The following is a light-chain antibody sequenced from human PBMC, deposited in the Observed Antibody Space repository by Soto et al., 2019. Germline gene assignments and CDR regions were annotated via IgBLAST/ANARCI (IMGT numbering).Light chain of an antibody. V-gene: IGKV1-39*01. CDR1: QSISNY. CDR2: AAS. J-gene: IGKJ2*01. Sequence: DIQMTQSPSSLSASVGDRVTITCWASQSISNYLNWYQQKPGKAPKLLIYAASSLQSGVPSRFSGSGSGTDFTLTFSSLRPEDFATYYCQQSYSTPRTFGQGTKLEIK. CDR3: QQSYSTPRT.